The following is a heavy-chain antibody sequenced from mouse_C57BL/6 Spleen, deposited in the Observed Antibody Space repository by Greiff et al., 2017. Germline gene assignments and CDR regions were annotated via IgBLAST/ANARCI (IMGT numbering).Heavy chain of an antibody. Sequence: QVQLQQSGAELVKPGASVKISCKASGYAFSSYWMNWVKQRPGKGLEWIGQIYPGDGDTNYNGKFKGKATLTADKSSSTAYMQLSSLTSEDSAVYFCARRSSFITTVSYFDYWGQGTTLTVSS. V-gene: IGHV1-80*01. CDR3: ARRSSFITTVSYFDY. J-gene: IGHJ2*01. CDR1: GYAFSSYW. CDR2: IYPGDGDT. D-gene: IGHD1-1*01.